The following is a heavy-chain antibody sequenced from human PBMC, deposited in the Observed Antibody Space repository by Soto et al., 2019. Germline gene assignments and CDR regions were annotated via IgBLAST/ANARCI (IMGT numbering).Heavy chain of an antibody. CDR3: AREYCSGTSCAGVDY. CDR2: ISTYNDNP. Sequence: GASVKVSCKASGYTFTSYGISWVRQAPGQGLEWMGWISTYNDNPKYAQRLQGRVTMTTDTSATTVYMELRSLRSDDTAVYYCAREYCSGTSCAGVDYWGQGTLVTVSS. V-gene: IGHV1-18*01. J-gene: IGHJ4*02. CDR1: GYTFTSYG. D-gene: IGHD2-2*01.